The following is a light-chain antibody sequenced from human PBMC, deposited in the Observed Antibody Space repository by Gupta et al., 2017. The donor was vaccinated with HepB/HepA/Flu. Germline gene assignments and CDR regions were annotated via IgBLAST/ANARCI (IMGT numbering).Light chain of an antibody. CDR2: DVS. CDR3: SSYTSSSTLYV. J-gene: IGLJ1*01. CDR1: SSDVGGYNY. V-gene: IGLV2-14*03. Sequence: SALTPPASVSGSPGQSITISCTGTSSDVGGYNYVSWYQQHPGKAPKLMIYDVSNRPSGVSNRFSGSKSGYTASLTISGLQAEDEADYYCSSYTSSSTLYVFGTGTKVTVL.